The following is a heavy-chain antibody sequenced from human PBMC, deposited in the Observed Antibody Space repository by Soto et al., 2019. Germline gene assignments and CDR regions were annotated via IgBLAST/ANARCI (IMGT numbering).Heavy chain of an antibody. Sequence: GGSLRLSCAASGFTFSSYWMHWVRQAPGKGLVWVSRINSDGSSTSHADSVKGRFTISRDNAKNTLYLQMNSLRAEDTAVYYCAKGSNPYYDFWSGYDGMDVWGQGTTVTVSS. CDR1: GFTFSSYW. CDR2: INSDGSST. D-gene: IGHD3-3*01. CDR3: AKGSNPYYDFWSGYDGMDV. J-gene: IGHJ6*02. V-gene: IGHV3-74*01.